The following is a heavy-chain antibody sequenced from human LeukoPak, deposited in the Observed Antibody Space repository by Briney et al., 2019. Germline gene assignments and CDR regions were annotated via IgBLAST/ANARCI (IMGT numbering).Heavy chain of an antibody. Sequence: SGGSLRLSCVASGFTLSNYWMHWVRQAPGKGLVWVSRTNNDGSSITYADSVKGRFTISRDNAKNTLYLDMNSLRAEDTAVYYCSRRDLRSYAFDIWGQGTLVTVSS. CDR1: GFTLSNYW. CDR2: TNNDGSSI. V-gene: IGHV3-74*01. CDR3: SRRDLRSYAFDI. J-gene: IGHJ3*02.